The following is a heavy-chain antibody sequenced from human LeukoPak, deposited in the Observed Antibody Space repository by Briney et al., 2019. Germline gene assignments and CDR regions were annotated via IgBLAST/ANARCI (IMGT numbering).Heavy chain of an antibody. D-gene: IGHD2-15*01. J-gene: IGHJ4*02. Sequence: SETLSLTCTVPRGSLSSGDYYWSWLRQPPGKGLEWLGYIYYSGSTYYNPSLKSRVTISVDTSKNQFSLKLSSVTAADTAVYYCARFLYCSGGSCYDYWGQGTLVTVSS. CDR3: ARFLYCSGGSCYDY. V-gene: IGHV4-30-4*08. CDR1: RGSLSSGDYY. CDR2: IYYSGST.